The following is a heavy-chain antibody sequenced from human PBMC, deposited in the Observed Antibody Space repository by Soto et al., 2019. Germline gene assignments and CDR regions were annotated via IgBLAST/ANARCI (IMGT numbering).Heavy chain of an antibody. CDR2: IYYSGST. CDR3: ARDPGTTDQHYGMDV. V-gene: IGHV4-59*01. J-gene: IGHJ6*02. D-gene: IGHD1-7*01. Sequence: PSETLSLTCTFSVVSISSYYWSCIRHPPGKGLEWIGYIYYSGSTNYNPSLKSRVTISVDTSKNQFSLKLSSLTAADTAVYYCARDPGTTDQHYGMDVGGHGNTVTV. CDR1: VVSISSYY.